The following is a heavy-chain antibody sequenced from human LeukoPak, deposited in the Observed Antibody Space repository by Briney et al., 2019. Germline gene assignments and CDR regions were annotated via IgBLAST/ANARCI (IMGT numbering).Heavy chain of an antibody. CDR2: ISAYNGNT. D-gene: IGHD3-16*01. CDR1: GYTFTNYG. Sequence: SSVTVSCKPSGYTFTNYGISWVRQAPGQGLEWMGWISAYNGNTNYAQKLQGRVTMTTDTSTSTAYMELRSLRSDDTAVYYCARLGSLSEDYYYYMDVWGKGTTVTVSS. J-gene: IGHJ6*03. CDR3: ARLGSLSEDYYYYMDV. V-gene: IGHV1-18*01.